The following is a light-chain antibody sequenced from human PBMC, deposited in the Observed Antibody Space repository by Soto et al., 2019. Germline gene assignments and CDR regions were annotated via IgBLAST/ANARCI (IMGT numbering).Light chain of an antibody. J-gene: IGLJ3*02. CDR2: NNN. CDR1: SSNIGSNT. Sequence: QSVLTQPPSASGTPGQRVTISCSGSSSNIGSNTVNWYQQLPGTAPKLLIYNNNQLPSGVPDRFSGSKSGTSASLAISGLQSEDEADYYCATWDDSLNGPVFGGGTKLTVL. V-gene: IGLV1-44*01. CDR3: ATWDDSLNGPV.